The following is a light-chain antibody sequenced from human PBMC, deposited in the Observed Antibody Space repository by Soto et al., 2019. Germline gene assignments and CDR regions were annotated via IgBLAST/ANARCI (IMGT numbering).Light chain of an antibody. J-gene: IGKJ1*01. CDR3: QQYNTWPGT. CDR1: QSVSSN. Sequence: IVLTQPPGTLSLSPGERATLSCRASQSVSSNLAWYQQKPGQAPRLLINGASTRATGIPARFSGSGSGTQFTLTISSLQSEDFGTYYCQQYNTWPGTFGQGTKVDI. V-gene: IGKV3-15*01. CDR2: GAS.